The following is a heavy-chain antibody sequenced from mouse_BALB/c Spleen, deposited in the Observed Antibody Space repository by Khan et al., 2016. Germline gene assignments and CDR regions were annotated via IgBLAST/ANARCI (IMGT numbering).Heavy chain of an antibody. V-gene: IGHV9-1*02. CDR3: ARGYGNYLYYYAMDD. Sequence: QIQLVQSGPELKKPGETVKISCKASGYTFTNYGMNWVKQAPGKGLKWMGWINTYTGEPTYADDFKGRFAFSLETSASTAYLQINNLKNEDMATYFCARGYGNYLYYYAMDDWGQGTSVTVSS. J-gene: IGHJ4*01. CDR1: GYTFTNYG. D-gene: IGHD2-10*02. CDR2: INTYTGEP.